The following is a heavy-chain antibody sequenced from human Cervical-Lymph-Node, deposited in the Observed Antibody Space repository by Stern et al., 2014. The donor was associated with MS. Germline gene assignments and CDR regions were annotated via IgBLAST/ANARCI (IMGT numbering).Heavy chain of an antibody. Sequence: QLVESGGGLVPPGRSLRLSCAGSGFTFKNYAMHWVRQAPGEGLEWVAGISCKSDVINYADSVKGRFTISRDNAKNSLYLQMNGLRPEDTALYYCIKPRDFGDSASAFDIWGQGTLVTVSS. V-gene: IGHV3-9*01. CDR2: ISCKSDVI. CDR3: IKPRDFGDSASAFDI. J-gene: IGHJ3*02. CDR1: GFTFKNYA. D-gene: IGHD4-17*01.